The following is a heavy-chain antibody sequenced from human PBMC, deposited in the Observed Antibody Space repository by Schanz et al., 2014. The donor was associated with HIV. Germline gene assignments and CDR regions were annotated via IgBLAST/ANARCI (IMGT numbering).Heavy chain of an antibody. V-gene: IGHV3-74*01. D-gene: IGHD3-9*01. Sequence: EVQLVESGGALVQPGGSLRLSCVASGFTFSGYWMHWVRQAPGEGLVWVSRINSDGSSTTYADYVKGRFTISRDNAKSTLYLQMNSLRAEDTAVYYCARDYRYLQEYHYGMDVWGQGTTVSVS. CDR3: ARDYRYLQEYHYGMDV. CDR2: INSDGSST. J-gene: IGHJ6*02. CDR1: GFTFSGYW.